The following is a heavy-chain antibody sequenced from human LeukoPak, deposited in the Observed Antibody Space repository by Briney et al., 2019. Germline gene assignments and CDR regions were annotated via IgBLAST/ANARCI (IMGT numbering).Heavy chain of an antibody. D-gene: IGHD3-10*01. CDR1: GYTFTSYG. CDR3: ARGDYGSGSYRYFDY. V-gene: IGHV1-18*04. J-gene: IGHJ4*02. Sequence: ASVKVSCKASGYTFTSYGVSWVRQAPGQGHKWMGWISAYNGNTNYAQKLQGRVTMTTDASTSTAYMELRSLRSDDTAVYYCARGDYGSGSYRYFDYWGQGTLVTVSS. CDR2: ISAYNGNT.